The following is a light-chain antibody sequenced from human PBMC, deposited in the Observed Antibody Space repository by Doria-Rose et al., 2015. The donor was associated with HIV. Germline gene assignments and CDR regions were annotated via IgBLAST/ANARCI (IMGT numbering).Light chain of an antibody. CDR2: GNT. Sequence: QSVLTQPPSVSGAPGQRVAIPCTGSSSNIGAGFDVNWYQQFPRTAPKLLIHGNTNRPSGVPDRFSGSKSGTSASLAISGLRAEDEADYYCQSYDSRLSVYVFGTGTKVTVL. CDR3: QSYDSRLSVYV. CDR1: SSNIGAGFD. V-gene: IGLV1-40*01. J-gene: IGLJ1*01.